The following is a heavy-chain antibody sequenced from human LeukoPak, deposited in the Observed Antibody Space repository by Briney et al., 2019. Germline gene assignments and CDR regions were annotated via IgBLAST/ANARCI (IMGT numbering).Heavy chain of an antibody. J-gene: IGHJ4*02. D-gene: IGHD5-18*01. CDR1: GGSISSSSYY. CDR2: IYYSGST. V-gene: IGHV4-39*07. Sequence: SETLSLTCTVSGGSISSSSYYWGWIRQPPGKGLEWIGSIYYSGSTYYNPSLKSRVTISVDKSKNQFSLKLSSVTAADTAVYYCATGLGYGYSGFDYWGQGALVTVSS. CDR3: ATGLGYGYSGFDY.